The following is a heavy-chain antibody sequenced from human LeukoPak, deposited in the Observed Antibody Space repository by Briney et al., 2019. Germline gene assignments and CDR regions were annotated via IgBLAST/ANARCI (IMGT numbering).Heavy chain of an antibody. D-gene: IGHD2-2*01. J-gene: IGHJ4*02. CDR3: AKVDLGLYCNSTSCAGPFDY. CDR2: ISYDGSNK. V-gene: IGHV3-30*18. CDR1: GFTFSSYG. Sequence: PGGSLRLSCAASGFTFSSYGMHWVRQAPGKGLEWVAVISYDGSNKYYADSMKGRFTISRDNSKNTLYLQMNSLRAEDTAVYYCAKVDLGLYCNSTSCAGPFDYWGQGTLVTVSS.